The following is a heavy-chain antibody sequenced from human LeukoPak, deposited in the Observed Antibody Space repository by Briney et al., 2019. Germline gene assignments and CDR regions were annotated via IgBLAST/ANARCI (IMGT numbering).Heavy chain of an antibody. V-gene: IGHV3-15*01. CDR2: IKSKTNGGEAT. Sequence: PGGSLRLSCAGSGFSFSHTWMNWVRLAPGKGLEYIGRIKSKTNGGEATEYAAAVTGRFFISRDDSASTLYLHLNSLKTEDTAVYYCATDRIVGASAFDVWGQGTMVTVSS. CDR1: GFSFSHTW. D-gene: IGHD1-26*01. J-gene: IGHJ3*01. CDR3: ATDRIVGASAFDV.